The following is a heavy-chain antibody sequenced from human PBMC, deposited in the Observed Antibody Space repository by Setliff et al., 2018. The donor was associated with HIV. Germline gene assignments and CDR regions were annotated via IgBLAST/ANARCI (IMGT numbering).Heavy chain of an antibody. D-gene: IGHD7-27*01. CDR1: GDSVISSRFH. J-gene: IGHJ6*03. CDR3: ARQAGTYWGFVYYMDV. Sequence: SETLSLTCTVSGDSVISSRFHWGWLRQPPGKGLEWIAITHSSGNSYYNPSLEGRVTIAVDMSKSQLSLNLTSVTAADTAVYYCARQAGTYWGFVYYMDVCGKGTTVTV. CDR2: THSSGNS. V-gene: IGHV4-39*01.